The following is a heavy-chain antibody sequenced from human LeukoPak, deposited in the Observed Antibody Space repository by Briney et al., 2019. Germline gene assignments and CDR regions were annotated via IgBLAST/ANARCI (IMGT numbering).Heavy chain of an antibody. CDR3: ARGGEQLVGGRWFDP. V-gene: IGHV4-34*01. Sequence: SETLSLTCAVYGGSFSGYYWSWIRQPPGKGLEWIGEINHSGSTNYNPSLKSRVTISVDTSKNQLSLKLSSVTAADTAVYYCARGGEQLVGGRWFDPWGQGTLVTVSS. CDR1: GGSFSGYY. CDR2: INHSGST. D-gene: IGHD6-6*01. J-gene: IGHJ5*02.